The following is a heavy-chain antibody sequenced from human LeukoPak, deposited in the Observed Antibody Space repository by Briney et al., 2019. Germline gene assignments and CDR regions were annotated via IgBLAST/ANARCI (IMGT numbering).Heavy chain of an antibody. V-gene: IGHV3-53*01. CDR3: ARDKDDYGDYIFDY. CDR2: MYSGGST. J-gene: IGHJ4*02. Sequence: QSGGSLRLSCAASGFAVSSSYMSWVRQAPGMGLEWVSVMYSGGSTDYADSVKGRFTISRDNSKNTLYLQMNSLRVEDTALYYCARDKDDYGDYIFDYWGQGTLVTVSS. CDR1: GFAVSSSY. D-gene: IGHD4-17*01.